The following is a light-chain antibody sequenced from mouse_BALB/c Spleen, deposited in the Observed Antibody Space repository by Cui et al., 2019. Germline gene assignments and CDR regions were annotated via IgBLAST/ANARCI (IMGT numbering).Light chain of an antibody. CDR1: SSVSY. J-gene: IGKJ5*01. V-gene: IGKV4-57*01. CDR2: SAS. Sequence: QIVLTHSPAIMPASPGEKVTITCSASSSVSYMHWLQQKPDTSPKLWIYSASNLASGVPARFSGSRSGTAYSLTISRMEAEDAATYYCLQNSSYPLTFGAGTKLELK. CDR3: LQNSSYPLT.